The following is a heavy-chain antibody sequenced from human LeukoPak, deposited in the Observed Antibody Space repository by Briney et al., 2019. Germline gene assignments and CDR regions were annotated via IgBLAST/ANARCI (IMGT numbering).Heavy chain of an antibody. J-gene: IGHJ4*02. CDR1: GGSISSGSYY. V-gene: IGHV4-61*02. CDR3: ARDLGPFFDY. Sequence: SETLSPTCTVSGGSISSGSYYWSWIRQPAGKGLEWIGRIYTSGSTNYNPSLKSRVTISVDTSKNQFSLKLSSVTAADTAVYYCARDLGPFFDYWGQGTLVTVSS. CDR2: IYTSGST.